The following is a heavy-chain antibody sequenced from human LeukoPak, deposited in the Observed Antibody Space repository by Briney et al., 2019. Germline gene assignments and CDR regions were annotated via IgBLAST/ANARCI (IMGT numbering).Heavy chain of an antibody. Sequence: PGRSLRLSCVASGFTFDDYAMHWVRQAPGKGLEWVSGISWNSGSIGYADSVKGRFTISRDNAKNSLYLQMNSLRAEDTALYYCAKDMTSTGCSGGSCYRHYFDYWGQGTLVTV. V-gene: IGHV3-9*01. D-gene: IGHD2-15*01. CDR1: GFTFDDYA. CDR2: ISWNSGSI. J-gene: IGHJ4*02. CDR3: AKDMTSTGCSGGSCYRHYFDY.